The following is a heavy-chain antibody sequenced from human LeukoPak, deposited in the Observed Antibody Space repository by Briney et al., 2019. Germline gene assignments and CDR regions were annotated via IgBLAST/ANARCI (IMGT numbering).Heavy chain of an antibody. CDR3: ARLELDGYNWYY. CDR2: IYYSGST. V-gene: IGHV4-39*01. D-gene: IGHD5-24*01. J-gene: IGHJ4*02. Sequence: SETLSLTCTVSGGSISSSSYYWGWIRQPPGKGLEWIGSIYYSGSTYYNPSLKSRVTISVDTSKNQFSLKLSSVTAADMAVYYCARLELDGYNWYYWGQGTLVTVSS. CDR1: GGSISSSSYY.